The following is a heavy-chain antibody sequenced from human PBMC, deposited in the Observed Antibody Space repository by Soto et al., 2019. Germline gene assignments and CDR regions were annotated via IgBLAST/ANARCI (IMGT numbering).Heavy chain of an antibody. CDR2: IYYSGST. V-gene: IGHV4-39*01. Sequence: PSETLSLTCTVSGGSISSSSYYWGWIRQPPGKGLEWIGSIYYSGSTYYNPSLKSRVTISVDTSKNQFSLKLSSVTAADTAVYYXARHWGERITMIEYFDYWGQGTLVTVSS. CDR1: GGSISSSSYY. J-gene: IGHJ4*02. CDR3: ARHWGERITMIEYFDY. D-gene: IGHD3-22*01.